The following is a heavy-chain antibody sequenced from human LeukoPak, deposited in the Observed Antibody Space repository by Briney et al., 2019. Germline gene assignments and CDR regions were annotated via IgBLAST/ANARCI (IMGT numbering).Heavy chain of an antibody. CDR3: ARHSAYYYDSSGFDD. V-gene: IGHV4-39*01. Sequence: PSETLSLTCTFSGGSISSSSYYWGWIRQPPGKRLEWIGSIYYSGSTYYNPSLKSRVTISVDTSKNQFSLKLSSVTAADTAVYYCARHSAYYYDSSGFDDWGQGTLVTVSS. CDR1: GGSISSSSYY. D-gene: IGHD3-22*01. J-gene: IGHJ4*02. CDR2: IYYSGST.